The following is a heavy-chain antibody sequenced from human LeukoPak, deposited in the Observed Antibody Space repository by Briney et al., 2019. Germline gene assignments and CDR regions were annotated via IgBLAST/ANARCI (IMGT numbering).Heavy chain of an antibody. J-gene: IGHJ4*02. D-gene: IGHD3-22*01. CDR2: IYYSGST. CDR1: GGSISSYN. V-gene: IGHV4-59*01. CDR3: ARGKYYDSSGYYFDY. Sequence: SETLSLTCTVSGGSISSYNWSWIRQPPGKGLEWIGYIYYSGSTNYNPSLKSRVTISVDTSKNQFSLKLSSVTAADTAVYYCARGKYYDSSGYYFDYWGQGTLVTVSS.